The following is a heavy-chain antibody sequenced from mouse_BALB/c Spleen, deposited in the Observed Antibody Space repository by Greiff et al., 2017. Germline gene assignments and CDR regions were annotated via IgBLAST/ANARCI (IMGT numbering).Heavy chain of an antibody. V-gene: IGHV5-6-3*01. CDR3: ARDLLTFDD. CDR2: INSNGGST. D-gene: IGHD2-1*01. CDR1: GFTFSSYG. J-gene: IGHJ2*01. Sequence: VQGVESGGGLVQPGGSLKLSCAASGFTFSSYGMSWVRQTPDKRLELVATINSNGGSTYYPDSVKGRFTISRDNAKNTLYLQMSSLKSEDTAMYYCARDLLTFDDWGQGTTLTVSS.